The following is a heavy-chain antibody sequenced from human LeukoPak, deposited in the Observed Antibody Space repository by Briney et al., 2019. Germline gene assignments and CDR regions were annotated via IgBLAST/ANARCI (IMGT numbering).Heavy chain of an antibody. D-gene: IGHD2-15*01. CDR3: ARTYCSGGGCLGSFDY. CDR2: IYPGDSNT. J-gene: IGHJ4*01. Sequence: GESLKISCKGSGYTFNTHWIGWGRQMRGKGLEWMGIIYPGDSNTRYSPSFQGQVPISVDKSITTAYLQWTTLKASDTAMYYCARTYCSGGGCLGSFDYWGHGTLVTVSS. V-gene: IGHV5-51*01. CDR1: GYTFNTHW.